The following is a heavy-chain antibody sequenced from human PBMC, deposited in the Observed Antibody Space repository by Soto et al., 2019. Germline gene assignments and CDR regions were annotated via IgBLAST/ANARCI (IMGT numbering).Heavy chain of an antibody. D-gene: IGHD3-10*01. CDR3: ARGFQQLGLWFGELSYAFDI. CDR2: MNPNSGNT. CDR1: GYTFTSYD. J-gene: IGHJ3*02. V-gene: IGHV1-8*01. Sequence: ASVKVSCKASGYTFTSYDINWVRQATGQGLEWMGWMNPNSGNTGYAQKFQGRVTMTRNTSISTAYMELSSLRSEDTAVYYCARGFQQLGLWFGELSYAFDIWGQGTMVTVSS.